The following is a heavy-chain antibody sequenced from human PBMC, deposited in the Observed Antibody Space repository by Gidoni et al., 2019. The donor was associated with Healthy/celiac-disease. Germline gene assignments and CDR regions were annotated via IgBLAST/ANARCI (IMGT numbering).Heavy chain of an antibody. CDR1: GFSLSTSGVG. CDR3: AHRRIAVAPRAFDY. J-gene: IGHJ4*02. CDR2: IYWNDDK. D-gene: IGHD6-19*01. Sequence: QITLKESGPTLVKPTQTLTLTCTFSGFSLSTSGVGVGWLRQPPGKALEWLALIYWNDDKRYSPSLKSRLTITKDTSKNQVVLTMTNMDPVDTATYYCAHRRIAVAPRAFDYWGQGTLVTVSS. V-gene: IGHV2-5*01.